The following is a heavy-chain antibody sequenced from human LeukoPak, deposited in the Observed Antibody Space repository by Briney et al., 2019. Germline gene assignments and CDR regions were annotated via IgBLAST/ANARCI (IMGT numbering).Heavy chain of an antibody. CDR2: FSYSGST. D-gene: IGHD6-19*01. J-gene: IGHJ4*02. V-gene: IGHV4-59*01. CDR1: GVSISSYY. Sequence: SSETLSLTCTVSGVSISSYYWSWIRQPPGKGLEYIGYFSYSGSTNYNPSLKSRVTMSVDTSKNHFSLKLSSVTAADTAVYYCARAYRDTGPPRYSSGWYLGAFDYWGQGTLVTVSS. CDR3: ARAYRDTGPPRYSSGWYLGAFDY.